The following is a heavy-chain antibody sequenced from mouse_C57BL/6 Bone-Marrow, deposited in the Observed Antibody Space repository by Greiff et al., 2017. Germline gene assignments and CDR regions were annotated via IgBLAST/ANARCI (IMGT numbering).Heavy chain of an antibody. CDR3: AGRTRGVKDD. V-gene: IGHV1-15*01. CDR1: GYTFTDYE. J-gene: IGHJ2*01. D-gene: IGHD3-3*01. CDR2: IDPATGGT. Sequence: QVQLKESGAELVRPGASVTLSCKASGYTFTDYEMHWVKQTPVHGLEWIGAIDPATGGTAYNQKFKGKAILTADKSSSTAYMELRSLSSEDSAVYYCAGRTRGVKDDGGQGTTLTVSS.